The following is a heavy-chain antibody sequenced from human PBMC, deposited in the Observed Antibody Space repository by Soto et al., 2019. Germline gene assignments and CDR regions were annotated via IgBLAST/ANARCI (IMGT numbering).Heavy chain of an antibody. D-gene: IGHD3-3*01. CDR2: ISGSGGST. V-gene: IGHV3-23*01. CDR3: AKVFQKYYDFWSGSGGYFDY. J-gene: IGHJ4*02. CDR1: GFTFSSYA. Sequence: GGSLRLSCAASGFTFSSYAMSWVRQAPGKGLEWVSAISGSGGSTYYADSVKGRFTISRDNSKNTLYLQMNSLRAEDTAVYYCAKVFQKYYDFWSGSGGYFDYWGQGTLVTVSS.